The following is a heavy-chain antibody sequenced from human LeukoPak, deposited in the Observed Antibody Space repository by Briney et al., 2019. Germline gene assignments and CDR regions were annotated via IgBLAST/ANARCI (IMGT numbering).Heavy chain of an antibody. V-gene: IGHV4-31*03. CDR2: IYYSGST. CDR1: GGSISSGGYF. J-gene: IGHJ4*02. CDR3: ASLSGFYLD. D-gene: IGHD3-3*01. Sequence: PSETLSLTCTVSGGSISSGGYFWSWIRQHPGKDLEWIGYIYYSGSTYYSPSLKSRVTISVDTSKNQFSLKLNSVTAADTAVYYCASLSGFYLDWGQGTLVTVSS.